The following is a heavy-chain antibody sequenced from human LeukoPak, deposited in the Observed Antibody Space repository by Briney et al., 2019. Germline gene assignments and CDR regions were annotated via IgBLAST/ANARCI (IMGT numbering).Heavy chain of an antibody. CDR1: GFTFSSYS. J-gene: IGHJ4*02. V-gene: IGHV3-21*01. CDR2: ISSSSSYI. CDR3: AAHSPLWGSGY. Sequence: GGSLRLSCAASGFTFSSYSMNWVRQAPGKGLEWVSSISSSSSYIYYADSVKGRFTISRDNAKNSLYLQMNSLRAEDTAVYSCAAHSPLWGSGYWGQGTLVTVSS. D-gene: IGHD7-27*01.